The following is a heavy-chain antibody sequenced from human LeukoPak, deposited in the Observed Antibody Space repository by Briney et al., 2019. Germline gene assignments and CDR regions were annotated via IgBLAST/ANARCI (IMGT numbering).Heavy chain of an antibody. V-gene: IGHV4-59*01. J-gene: IGHJ4*02. CDR1: GGSISSYY. Sequence: SETLSLTCTVSGGSISSYYWSWIRQPPGKGLEWIGYIYYSGGTNYNPSLKSRVTISADTSKNQFSLKLSSVTAADTAVYYCAREGDGYNSGNLDYWGQGTLVTVSS. CDR2: IYYSGGT. CDR3: AREGDGYNSGNLDY. D-gene: IGHD5-24*01.